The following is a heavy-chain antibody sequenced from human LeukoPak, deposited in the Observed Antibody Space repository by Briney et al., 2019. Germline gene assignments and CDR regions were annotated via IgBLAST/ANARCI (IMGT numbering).Heavy chain of an antibody. CDR3: ARWLHSYDY. CDR2: INHSGST. CDR1: GGSFSGYY. D-gene: IGHD5-12*01. V-gene: IGHV4-34*01. J-gene: IGHJ4*02. Sequence: SETLSLTCAVYGGSFSGYYWSWIRQPPGKGLEWIGEINHSGSTNYNPSLKGRVTISVDTSKNQFSLKLSSVTAADTAVYYCARWLHSYDYWGQGTLVTVSP.